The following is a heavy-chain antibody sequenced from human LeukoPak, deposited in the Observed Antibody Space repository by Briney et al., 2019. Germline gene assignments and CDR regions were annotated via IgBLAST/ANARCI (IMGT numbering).Heavy chain of an antibody. J-gene: IGHJ4*02. CDR2: ISSSSSYI. V-gene: IGHV3-21*01. D-gene: IGHD3-3*01. CDR3: ARVAVHDYDFWSGYSYYFDY. Sequence: GGSLRLSCAASGFTFSSYNMNWVRQAPGKGLEWVSSISSSSSYIYYADSVKGRFTISRDNAKNSLYLQMNSLRAEDTAVYYCARVAVHDYDFWSGYSYYFDYWGQGTLVTVSS. CDR1: GFTFSSYN.